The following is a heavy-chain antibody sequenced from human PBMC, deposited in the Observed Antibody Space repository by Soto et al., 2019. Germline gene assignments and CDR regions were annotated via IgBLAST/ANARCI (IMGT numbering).Heavy chain of an antibody. J-gene: IGHJ4*02. D-gene: IGHD1-1*01. Sequence: EVQLVESGGGLVQPGGSLRLSCAASGFISSDYYMDWVRQAPGKGLEWVGRIRNKANSYTTEYAASVAGRFTISRDDSKNSLDLQMNSLKMEDTAVYYCVRRRQGGCLDYWGQGTLVTVSS. CDR1: GFISSDYY. V-gene: IGHV3-72*01. CDR3: VRRRQGGCLDY. CDR2: IRNKANSYTT.